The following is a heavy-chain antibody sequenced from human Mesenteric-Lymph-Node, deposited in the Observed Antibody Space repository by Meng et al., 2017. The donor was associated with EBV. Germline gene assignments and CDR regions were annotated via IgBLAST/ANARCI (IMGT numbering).Heavy chain of an antibody. CDR1: GFTFSDYY. J-gene: IGHJ4*02. V-gene: IGHV3-11*01. CDR3: ARDGCGGDCYPPDY. CDR2: ISSSGSTI. D-gene: IGHD2-21*01. Sequence: QGERVEAGGGLVKPGGLLRLSCAASGFTFSDYYMSWIRQAPGKGLEWVSYISSSGSTIYYADSVKGRFTISRDNAKNSLYLQMNSLRAEDTAVYYCARDGCGGDCYPPDYWGQGTLVTVSS.